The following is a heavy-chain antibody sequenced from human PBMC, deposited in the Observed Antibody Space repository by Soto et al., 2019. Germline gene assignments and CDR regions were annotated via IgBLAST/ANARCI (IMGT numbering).Heavy chain of an antibody. Sequence: QVQLVQSGAEVKKPGSSVKVSCKASGGTFSSYAISWVRQAPGQGLEWMGGIIPIFGTANYAQKFQGRVTITAGAYTSTAYMELSSLRSEDTAVYYCARDDSNYVNYYYYYGMDVWGQGTTVTVSS. V-gene: IGHV1-69*01. CDR2: IIPIFGTA. D-gene: IGHD4-4*01. CDR1: GGTFSSYA. J-gene: IGHJ6*02. CDR3: ARDDSNYVNYYYYYGMDV.